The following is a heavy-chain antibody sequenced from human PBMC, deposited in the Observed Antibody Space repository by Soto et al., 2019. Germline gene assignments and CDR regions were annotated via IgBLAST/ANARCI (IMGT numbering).Heavy chain of an antibody. CDR3: ARGGTDTSGGPLDLDY. J-gene: IGHJ4*02. Sequence: PSEPLSLTCPVSCGSISSRNWCIWVRQPPVKGLECIGEISHSGSTNYNPSLKSRITINPDTSKNQFSLQLNSVTPEDTAMYYCARGGTDTSGGPLDLDYWGQGTLVTV. CDR2: ISHSGST. D-gene: IGHD3-22*01. V-gene: IGHV4-4*02. CDR1: CGSISSRNW.